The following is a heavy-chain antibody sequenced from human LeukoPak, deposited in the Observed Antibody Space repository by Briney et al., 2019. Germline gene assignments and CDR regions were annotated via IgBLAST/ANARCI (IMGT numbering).Heavy chain of an antibody. CDR3: ARVGGYIGY. Sequence: SETLSLTCAVYGGSFSGYYWSWIRQPPGKGLEWIGEINHSGSTNYNPSLKSRVTISVDTSKNQFSLRLSSVTAADTAVYYCARVGGYIGYWGQGTLVTVSS. CDR2: INHSGST. D-gene: IGHD2-15*01. CDR1: GGSFSGYY. V-gene: IGHV4-34*01. J-gene: IGHJ4*02.